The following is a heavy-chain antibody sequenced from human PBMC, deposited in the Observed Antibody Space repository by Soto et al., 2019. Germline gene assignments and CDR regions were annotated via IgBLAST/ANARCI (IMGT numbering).Heavy chain of an antibody. V-gene: IGHV1-18*01. Sequence: QVPLVQSGAEVKKPGASVKVSCKASGYTFTSYGISWVRQAPGQGLEWMGWISAYNGNTNYAQKLQGRVTMTTDTSTSTAYMELRSLRSDDTAVYYCASAYCGGDCYSGSLYYYYGMDVWGQGTTVTVSS. D-gene: IGHD2-21*02. CDR1: GYTFTSYG. CDR3: ASAYCGGDCYSGSLYYYYGMDV. CDR2: ISAYNGNT. J-gene: IGHJ6*02.